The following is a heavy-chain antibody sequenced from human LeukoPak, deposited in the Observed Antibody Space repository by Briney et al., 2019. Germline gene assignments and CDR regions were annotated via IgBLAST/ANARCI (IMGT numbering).Heavy chain of an antibody. V-gene: IGHV3-30*03. D-gene: IGHD3-10*01. Sequence: GGSLRLSCAASGFTFSTYGMHWVRQAPGKGLEWVALISYDGSTKYYADSVKGRFTVSRDNSENTPYLQMNSLRAEDTAVYYCSYFGFWGQGARVTVS. CDR1: GFTFSTYG. CDR2: ISYDGSTK. J-gene: IGHJ4*02. CDR3: SYFGF.